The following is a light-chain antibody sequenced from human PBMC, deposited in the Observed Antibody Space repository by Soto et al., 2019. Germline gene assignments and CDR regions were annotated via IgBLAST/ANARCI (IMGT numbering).Light chain of an antibody. Sequence: QSALTQPPSVSGSPGQSVTISCTGTSSDVGSYDRVSWYQQPPGTAPQLLIYEVNNRPSWVPDRFSGSKSGNTASLTISGLQAEDEADYYCSSYTNTYALVFGGGTKLTVL. V-gene: IGLV2-18*02. CDR2: EVN. CDR1: SSDVGSYDR. J-gene: IGLJ3*02. CDR3: SSYTNTYALV.